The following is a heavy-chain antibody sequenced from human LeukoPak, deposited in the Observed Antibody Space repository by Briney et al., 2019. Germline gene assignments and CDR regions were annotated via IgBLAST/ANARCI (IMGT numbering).Heavy chain of an antibody. CDR3: ARDSGYYDY. Sequence: PGGSLRLSCTASGFTFSTYWMSWVRQAPGKGLEWVANTREDGSEKYYVDSVKGRFTISRDNSKNTLYLQMNSLRAEDTAVYYCARDSGYYDYWGQGTLVTVSS. D-gene: IGHD3-22*01. V-gene: IGHV3-7*03. J-gene: IGHJ4*02. CDR2: TREDGSEK. CDR1: GFTFSTYW.